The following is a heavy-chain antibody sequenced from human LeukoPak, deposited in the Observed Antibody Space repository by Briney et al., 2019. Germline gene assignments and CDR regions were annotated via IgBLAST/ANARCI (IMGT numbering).Heavy chain of an antibody. J-gene: IGHJ4*02. V-gene: IGHV3-15*01. CDR3: TAGVGHSDFDY. CDR2: VKSKSNGGTT. Sequence: GGSLRLSCAASGFTFSSDCMSWVRQAPGKGLEWVGRVKSKSNGGTTGYAAPVKGRFTISRDDSKNTYLQMNSMKSEDTAVYFCTAGVGHSDFDYWGQGTLVTASS. D-gene: IGHD2-8*01. CDR1: GFTFSSDC.